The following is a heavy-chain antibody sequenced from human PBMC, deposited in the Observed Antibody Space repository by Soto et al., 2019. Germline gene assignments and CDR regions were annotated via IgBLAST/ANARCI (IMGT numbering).Heavy chain of an antibody. CDR2: IYHSGST. D-gene: IGHD3-10*01. Sequence: QVQLQESGPGLVKPSGTLSLTCAVSGGSISSSNWWNWVRQPPGKGLEWIGEIYHSGSTNYNPSLNSRVTISVDKSKNQFSLKLSSVTAADTAVYYCARDKARYYYGSGSSTLFHYWGQGTLVTVSS. V-gene: IGHV4-4*02. CDR3: ARDKARYYYGSGSSTLFHY. J-gene: IGHJ4*02. CDR1: GGSISSSNW.